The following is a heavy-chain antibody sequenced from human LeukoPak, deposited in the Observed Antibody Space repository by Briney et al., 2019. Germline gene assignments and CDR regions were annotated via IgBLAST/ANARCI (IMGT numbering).Heavy chain of an antibody. CDR2: INPNSGGT. J-gene: IGHJ4*02. V-gene: IGHV1-2*06. CDR1: GYTFTGYY. D-gene: IGHD3-10*01. Sequence: ASVTVSCLASGYTFTGYYMDWVRQAPAQGLDWMGRINPNSGGTNYAQKFQGRVTMTRDTSISTAYMELSRLRSDDTAVYYCARVVGGSGSYIDYWGQGTLVTVSS. CDR3: ARVVGGSGSYIDY.